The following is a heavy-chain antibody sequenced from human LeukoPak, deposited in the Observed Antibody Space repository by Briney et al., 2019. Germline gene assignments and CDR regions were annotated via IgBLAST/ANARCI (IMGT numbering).Heavy chain of an antibody. CDR3: ARVKFGEYGMDV. D-gene: IGHD3-10*01. V-gene: IGHV3-21*01. Sequence: PGGSPRLSCAASGFTFSTYSMNWVRQAPGKGLEWVSSISGGSDYIFYADSMKGRFAISRDNAKNSLYLQMVSLRAEDTAVYHCARVKFGEYGMDVWGQGTTVTVSS. J-gene: IGHJ6*02. CDR1: GFTFSTYS. CDR2: ISGGSDYI.